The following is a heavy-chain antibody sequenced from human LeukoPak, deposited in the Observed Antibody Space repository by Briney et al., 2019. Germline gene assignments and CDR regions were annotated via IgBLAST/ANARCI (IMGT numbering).Heavy chain of an antibody. CDR2: IYTSGST. CDR1: GGSISSYY. Sequence: SETLSLTCTVSGGSISSYYWSWIRQPPGKGLEWIGYIYTSGSTNYNPSLKSRVTISVDTSKNQFSLKLSSVTAADTAVYYCARHVRYFEWLDYYYYMDVWGKGTTVTVSS. V-gene: IGHV4-4*09. D-gene: IGHD3-9*01. CDR3: ARHVRYFEWLDYYYYMDV. J-gene: IGHJ6*03.